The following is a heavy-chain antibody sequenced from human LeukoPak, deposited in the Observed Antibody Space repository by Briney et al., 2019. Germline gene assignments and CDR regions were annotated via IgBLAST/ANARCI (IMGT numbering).Heavy chain of an antibody. D-gene: IGHD4-17*01. Sequence: GGSLRLSCAASEFTFSSYGMSWARQAPGKGLEWVSAISGSSGSTYYADSVEGRFTISRDNSKNTLYLQMNSLRAAGTALYYCAKDLKAYGDKVDYWGQGTLVTVSS. CDR2: ISGSSGST. CDR1: EFTFSSYG. CDR3: AKDLKAYGDKVDY. V-gene: IGHV3-23*01. J-gene: IGHJ4*02.